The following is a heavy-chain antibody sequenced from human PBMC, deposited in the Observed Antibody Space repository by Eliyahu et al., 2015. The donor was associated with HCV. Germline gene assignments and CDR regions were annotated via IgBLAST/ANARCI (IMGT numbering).Heavy chain of an antibody. CDR2: IYY. D-gene: IGHD6-19*01. V-gene: IGHV4-59*01. CDR1: GGXXTTYX. CDR3: ASGGGGIAVAGTGGWFDP. Sequence: QVQLQESGPGLVKPSETLSLTCXVSGGXXTTYXWXWIRXPPGXGLEWIGYIYYSRVTXSVDTSKNQFSLKLSSVTAADTAVYYCASGGGGIAVAGTGGWFDPWGQGTLVXVSS. J-gene: IGHJ5*02.